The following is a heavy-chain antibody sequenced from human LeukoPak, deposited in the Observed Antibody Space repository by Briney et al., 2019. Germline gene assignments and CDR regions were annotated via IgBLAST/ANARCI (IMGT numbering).Heavy chain of an antibody. CDR2: INWNSGSI. CDR3: AKDTLHTPLQYFDL. J-gene: IGHJ2*01. D-gene: IGHD3-10*01. CDR1: GFTFDDYA. Sequence: GGSLRLSCAASGFTFDDYAMHWVRQAPGKGLEWVSSINWNSGSIDYADSVKGRFTISRDNAKNSLYLQMNSLRAEDTALYYCAKDTLHTPLQYFDLWGRGTLVIVSS. V-gene: IGHV3-9*01.